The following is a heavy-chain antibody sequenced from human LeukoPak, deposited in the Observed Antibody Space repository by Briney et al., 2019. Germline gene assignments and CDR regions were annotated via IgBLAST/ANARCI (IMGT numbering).Heavy chain of an antibody. CDR2: ISGTCGST. CDR3: AKAYYYGSGPFDY. CDR1: GFTLSSYA. D-gene: IGHD3-10*01. Sequence: PGGSLRLSCAASGFTLSSYAMSWVRQGPGKGLEWGLAISGTCGSTYYAHSVKGRFTISRDNSNNTLYLQMNSLRAEDTAVYYCAKAYYYGSGPFDYWGQGTLVTVSS. J-gene: IGHJ4*02. V-gene: IGHV3-23*01.